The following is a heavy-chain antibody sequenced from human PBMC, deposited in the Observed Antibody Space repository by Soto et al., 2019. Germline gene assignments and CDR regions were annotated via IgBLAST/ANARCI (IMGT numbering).Heavy chain of an antibody. V-gene: IGHV1-2*02. CDR3: ARDGDTSSPFDI. D-gene: IGHD6-6*01. J-gene: IGHJ3*02. CDR2: INPNSGGT. Sequence: ASVKVSCKASGYTFTGNYMHWVRQAPGQGLEWMGWINPNSGGTNYAQKFQGRVTVTRDTSISTAYMELSRLRSDDTAAYYCARDGDTSSPFDIWGQGTMVTVSS. CDR1: GYTFTGNY.